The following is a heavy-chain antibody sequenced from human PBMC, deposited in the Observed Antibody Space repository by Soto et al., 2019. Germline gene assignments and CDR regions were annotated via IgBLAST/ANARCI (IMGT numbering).Heavy chain of an antibody. CDR1: GYTFTSYG. D-gene: IGHD3-22*01. CDR2: ISGYNGDT. Sequence: ASVKVSCKASGYTFTSYGISWVRQAPGQGLAWMGWISGYNGDTNYAQKFQGRVTLTTDTSTSTAYLEVMTLRSDDTAVYYCAREGSYHDFDYWGLGTRVTVS. CDR3: AREGSYHDFDY. J-gene: IGHJ4*02. V-gene: IGHV1-18*01.